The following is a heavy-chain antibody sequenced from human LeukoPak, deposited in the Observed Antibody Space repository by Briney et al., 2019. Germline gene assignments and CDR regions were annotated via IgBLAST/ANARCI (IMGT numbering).Heavy chain of an antibody. CDR3: ARARLKGSSSASYQYYYLDV. CDR1: GFTFSSYA. V-gene: IGHV3-64*02. CDR2: INSNGGNR. Sequence: GGSLRLSCAASGFTFSSYAMHWVRQAPGKGLEYVSAINSNGGNRHYADSVKGRFSISRDNSKNTLCLQMCSLRVEDMAVYYCARARLKGSSSASYQYYYLDVWGKGTTVTVSS. J-gene: IGHJ6*03. D-gene: IGHD6-6*01.